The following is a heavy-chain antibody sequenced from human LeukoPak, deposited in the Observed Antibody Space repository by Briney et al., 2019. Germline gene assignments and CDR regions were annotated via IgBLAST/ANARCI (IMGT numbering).Heavy chain of an antibody. Sequence: SETLSLTCAVYGGSFSGYYWSWIRQPPGKGLEWIGVINHSGSTNYNPSLKSRVTISVDTSKNQFSLKLSSVTAADTAVYYCASGITVAGPFDYWGQGTLVTVSS. V-gene: IGHV4-34*01. CDR3: ASGITVAGPFDY. CDR1: GGSFSGYY. D-gene: IGHD6-19*01. CDR2: INHSGST. J-gene: IGHJ4*02.